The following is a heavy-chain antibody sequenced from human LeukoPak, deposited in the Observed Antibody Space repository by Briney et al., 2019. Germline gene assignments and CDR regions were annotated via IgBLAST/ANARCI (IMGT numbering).Heavy chain of an antibody. CDR3: ARDPGSAFGGVIVKVYYYYYMDV. D-gene: IGHD3-16*02. J-gene: IGHJ6*03. CDR1: GFSFATYW. CDR2: IKQDGSEK. V-gene: IGHV3-7*01. Sequence: GGSLRLSCVGSGFSFATYWMSWVRQAPGKGLEGVANIKQDGSEKYYVYSVKGRFTISRDNAKNSLYLQMNSLRAEDTAVYYCARDPGSAFGGVIVKVYYYYYMDVWGKGTTVTVSS.